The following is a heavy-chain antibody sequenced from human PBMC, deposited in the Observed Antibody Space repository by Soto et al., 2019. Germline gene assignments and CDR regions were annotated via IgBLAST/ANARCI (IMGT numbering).Heavy chain of an antibody. CDR3: ARDQLGATGDY. J-gene: IGHJ4*02. CDR1: GYTFTSYG. Sequence: ASVKVSCKASGYTFTSYGISWVRQAPGQGLEWMGWISAYNYNTNYAQKLQGRVTMTTDTSTSTAYMELRSLRPDDTAVYFCARDQLGATGDYWGQGTLVTVSS. CDR2: ISAYNYNT. D-gene: IGHD1-26*01. V-gene: IGHV1-18*01.